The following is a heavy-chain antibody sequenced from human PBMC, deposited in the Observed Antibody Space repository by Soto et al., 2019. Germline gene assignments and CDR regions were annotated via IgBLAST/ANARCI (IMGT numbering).Heavy chain of an antibody. CDR3: AKSSKWIQLWGVGFDP. D-gene: IGHD5-18*01. Sequence: QVQLVESGGGVVQPGRSLRLSCAASGFTFSSYGMHWVRQAPGKGLEWVAVISYDGSNKYYADSVKGRFTISRDNXKTXLYLQMNSLRAEDTAVYYCAKSSKWIQLWGVGFDPWGQGTLVTVSS. V-gene: IGHV3-30*18. CDR2: ISYDGSNK. CDR1: GFTFSSYG. J-gene: IGHJ5*02.